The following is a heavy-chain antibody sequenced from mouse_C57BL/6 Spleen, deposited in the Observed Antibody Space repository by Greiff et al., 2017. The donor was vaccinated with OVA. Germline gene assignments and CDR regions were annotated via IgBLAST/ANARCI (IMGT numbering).Heavy chain of an antibody. CDR1: GFTFSNYW. Sequence: EVKVEESGGGLVQPGGSMKLSCVASGFTFSNYWMNWVRQSPEKGLEWVAQIRLKSDNYATHYAESVKGRFTISRDDSKSSVYLQMNNLRAEDTGIYYCTGLDGYLDYWGQGTTLTVSS. CDR2: IRLKSDNYAT. D-gene: IGHD2-3*01. J-gene: IGHJ2*01. V-gene: IGHV6-3*01. CDR3: TGLDGYLDY.